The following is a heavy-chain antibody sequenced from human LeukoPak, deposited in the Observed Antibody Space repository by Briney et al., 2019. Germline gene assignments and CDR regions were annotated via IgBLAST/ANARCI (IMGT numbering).Heavy chain of an antibody. CDR2: INLDGSEK. Sequence: AGGSLRLSCAASGFTVTSSWMSWVRQAPGKGLEWVANINLDGSEKYYVDSVKGRFTISRDNGKNSLFLQLNSLRAGDTAVYYCAKSIGCVGARCYGVYYFDYWGQGTLVTVSS. D-gene: IGHD2-21*01. J-gene: IGHJ4*02. CDR1: GFTVTSSW. CDR3: AKSIGCVGARCYGVYYFDY. V-gene: IGHV3-7*01.